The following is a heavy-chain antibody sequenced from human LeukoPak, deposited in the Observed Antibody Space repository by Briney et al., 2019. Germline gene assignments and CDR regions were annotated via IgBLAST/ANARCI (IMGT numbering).Heavy chain of an antibody. D-gene: IGHD7-27*01. J-gene: IGHJ4*02. Sequence: PGESLKISCEGSGYTFTTYWIAWVRQMPGKGLEWMGIIYPGNSDTRYSPSFQGQVTISADKSINTAYLQWSSLKASDTAMYYCARTTSGDHDYWGQGTLVTVSS. CDR2: IYPGNSDT. V-gene: IGHV5-51*01. CDR3: ARTTSGDHDY. CDR1: GYTFTTYW.